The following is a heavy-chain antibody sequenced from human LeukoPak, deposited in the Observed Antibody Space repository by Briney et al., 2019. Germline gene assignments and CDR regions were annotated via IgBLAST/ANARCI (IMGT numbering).Heavy chain of an antibody. CDR3: ARGKYYYDSSGYLAP. Sequence: GGSLRLSCAASGFTFSSYDMHWVRQITGKGLEWASAIDTAGDTYYPGSVKGRFTISRENAKNSLYLQMNSLRVGDTAVYYCARGKYYYDSSGYLAPWGQGTLVTVSS. V-gene: IGHV3-13*01. J-gene: IGHJ5*02. D-gene: IGHD3-22*01. CDR2: IDTAGDT. CDR1: GFTFSSYD.